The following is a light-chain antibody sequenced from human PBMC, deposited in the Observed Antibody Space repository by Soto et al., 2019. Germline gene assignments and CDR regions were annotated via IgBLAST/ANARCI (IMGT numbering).Light chain of an antibody. CDR3: CSYAGSNNYV. CDR1: SSDVGGYNY. Sequence: QSVLTQPPSASGSPGQSVTISCTGTSSDVGGYNYVSWYQQHPGKAPKLMISEVSKRPSGVPDRFSGSKSGNTASLTVSGLQAEDEADYYRCSYAGSNNYVFGTGTKVTVL. V-gene: IGLV2-8*01. J-gene: IGLJ1*01. CDR2: EVS.